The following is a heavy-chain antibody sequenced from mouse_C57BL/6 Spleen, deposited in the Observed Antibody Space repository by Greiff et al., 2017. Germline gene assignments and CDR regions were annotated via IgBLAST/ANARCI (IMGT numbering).Heavy chain of an antibody. D-gene: IGHD2-4*01. CDR1: GYTFTDYY. J-gene: IGHJ4*01. CDR3: ARYDYDYDFYAMDY. CDR2: INPNNGGT. V-gene: IGHV1-26*01. Sequence: EVKLQQSGPELVKPGASVKISCKASGYTFTDYYMNWVKQSHGKSLEWIGDINPNNGGTSYNQKFKGKATLTVDKSSSTAYMELRSLTSEDSAVYYCARYDYDYDFYAMDYWGQGTSVTVSS.